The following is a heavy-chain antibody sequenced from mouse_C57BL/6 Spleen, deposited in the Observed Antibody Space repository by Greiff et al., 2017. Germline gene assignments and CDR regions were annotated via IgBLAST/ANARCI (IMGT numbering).Heavy chain of an antibody. CDR2: INPSNGGT. J-gene: IGHJ2*01. CDR1: GYTFTSYW. CDR3: APRAGGRWSYFDY. Sequence: VQLQQSGTELAKPGASVKLSCKASGYTFTSYWMNWVKQRTGQGLEWIGNINPSNGGTNYNEKFKSKATLTVDKSSSTAYMQLSSLTSEDSAVXYGAPRAGGRWSYFDYWGQGTTLTVSS. V-gene: IGHV1-53*01. D-gene: IGHD1-1*02.